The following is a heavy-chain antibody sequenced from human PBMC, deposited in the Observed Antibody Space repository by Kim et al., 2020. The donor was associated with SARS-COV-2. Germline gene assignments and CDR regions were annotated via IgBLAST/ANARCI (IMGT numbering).Heavy chain of an antibody. V-gene: IGHV3-30*18. CDR3: AKDFRGYSYGTFDY. CDR1: GFTFSSYG. J-gene: IGHJ4*02. CDR2: ISYDGSNK. Sequence: GGSLRLSCAASGFTFSSYGMHWVRQAPGKGLEWVAVISYDGSNKYYADSVKGRFTISRDNSKNTLYLQMNSLRAEDTAVYYCAKDFRGYSYGTFDYWGQG. D-gene: IGHD5-18*01.